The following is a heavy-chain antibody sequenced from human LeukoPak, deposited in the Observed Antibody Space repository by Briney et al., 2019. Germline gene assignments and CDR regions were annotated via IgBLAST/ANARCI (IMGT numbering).Heavy chain of an antibody. V-gene: IGHV4-59*01. J-gene: IGHJ4*02. CDR3: ARGTYYYDSSGYYYFDY. CDR2: IYYSGST. D-gene: IGHD3-22*01. CDR1: GGSISSYY. Sequence: SETLSLTCTVSGGSISSYYWSWIRQPPGKGLEWIGYIYYSGSTNYNPSLKSRVTISVDTSKNQFSLKLSSVTAADTAVYYCARGTYYYDSSGYYYFDYWGQGALVTVSS.